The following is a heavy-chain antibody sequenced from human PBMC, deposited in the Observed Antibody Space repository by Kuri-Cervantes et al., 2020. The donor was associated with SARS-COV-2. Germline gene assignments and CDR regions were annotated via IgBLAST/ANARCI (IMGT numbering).Heavy chain of an antibody. Sequence: GESLKISCAASGFTFSSYAMHWVRQAPGKGLEWVAVISYDGSNKYYADSMKGRFTISRDNSKNTLYLQMNSLRTEDTAVYYCTKCGYSSYDYDVSFFDYWGQGTLVTVSS. CDR2: ISYDGSNK. V-gene: IGHV3-30*18. D-gene: IGHD5-12*01. J-gene: IGHJ4*02. CDR1: GFTFSSYA. CDR3: TKCGYSSYDYDVSFFDY.